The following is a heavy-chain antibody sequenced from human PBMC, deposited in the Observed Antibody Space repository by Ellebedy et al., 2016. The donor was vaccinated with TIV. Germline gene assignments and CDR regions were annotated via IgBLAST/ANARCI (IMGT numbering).Heavy chain of an antibody. D-gene: IGHD2-15*01. CDR3: ARGRGYCSGGSCYSPA. J-gene: IGHJ5*02. CDR2: INHSGST. Sequence: SETLSLXCAVYGGSFSGYYWSWIRQPPGKGLEWIGEINHSGSTNYNPSLKSRVTISVDTSKNQFSLKLSSVTAADTAVYYCARGRGYCSGGSCYSPAWGQGTLVTVSS. V-gene: IGHV4-34*01. CDR1: GGSFSGYY.